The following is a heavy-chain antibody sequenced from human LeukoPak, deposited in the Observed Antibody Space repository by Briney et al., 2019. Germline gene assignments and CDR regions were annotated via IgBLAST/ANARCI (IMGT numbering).Heavy chain of an antibody. D-gene: IGHD2-8*01. CDR1: GLTFSSYS. J-gene: IGHJ4*02. Sequence: GGSLRLSCAASGLTFSSYSMTWVRQAPGKGLEWVSSISSSSSYIYYADSVKGRFTISRDNAKNSLYLQMNSLRAEDTAVYYCAREEDCTDGVYFPTTFDYWGQGTLVTVSS. V-gene: IGHV3-21*01. CDR3: AREEDCTDGVYFPTTFDY. CDR2: ISSSSSYI.